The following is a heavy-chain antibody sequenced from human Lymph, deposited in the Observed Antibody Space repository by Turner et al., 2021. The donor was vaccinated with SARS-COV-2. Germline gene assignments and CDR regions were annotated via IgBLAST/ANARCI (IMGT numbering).Heavy chain of an antibody. CDR2: IDPEDGEI. V-gene: IGHV1-24*01. Sequence: QVQLVQSGAEVKKPGASVKVSCKVSGYTITELSMHWVRQAPGKGLEWMGGIDPEDGEIIDAQKFQGIVTMTEDTSTDTAYMELSILRSEDTAVYYCATVLCTGSSCYYYGMDVWGQGTTVTVSS. CDR1: GYTITELS. J-gene: IGHJ6*02. CDR3: ATVLCTGSSCYYYGMDV. D-gene: IGHD2-15*01.